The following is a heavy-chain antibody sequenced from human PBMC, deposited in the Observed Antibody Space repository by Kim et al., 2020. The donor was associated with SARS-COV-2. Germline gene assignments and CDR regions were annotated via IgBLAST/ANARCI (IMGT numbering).Heavy chain of an antibody. V-gene: IGHV4-59*01. CDR1: GGSISSYY. Sequence: SETLSLTCTVSGGSISSYYWSWIRQPPGKGLEWIGYIYYSGSTNYNPSLKSRVTISVDTSKNQFSLKLSSVTAADTAVYYCAREGSYYYGSGDWNGYGMDVWGQGTTVTVSS. CDR3: AREGSYYYGSGDWNGYGMDV. CDR2: IYYSGST. D-gene: IGHD3-10*01. J-gene: IGHJ6*02.